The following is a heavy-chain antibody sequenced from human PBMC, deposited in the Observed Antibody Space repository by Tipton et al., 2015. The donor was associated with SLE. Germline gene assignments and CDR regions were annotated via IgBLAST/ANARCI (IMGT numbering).Heavy chain of an antibody. V-gene: IGHV3-74*01. CDR2: INSDGSST. J-gene: IGHJ4*02. CDR1: GFNFGRNW. CDR3: ARDLSQYYFNS. Sequence: GSLRLSCVASGFNFGRNWMHWVRQAPGKGLFWVSRINSDGSSTIYADSVKGRFTISRDNAKNTLSLQLSSLRADDTAVYFCARDLSQYYFNSWGQGTLVSVAS.